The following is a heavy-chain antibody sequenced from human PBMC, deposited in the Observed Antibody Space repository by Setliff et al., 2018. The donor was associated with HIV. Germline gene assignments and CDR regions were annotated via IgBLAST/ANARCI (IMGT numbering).Heavy chain of an antibody. CDR1: GFTFSSYA. J-gene: IGHJ6*03. CDR3: AKDLGNYYYMDV. Sequence: GGSLRLSCAASGFTFSSYAMSWVRQAPGKGLEWVSRIANDGSGRAHADSVKGRFTISRDNSKNTLYLRLNSLRAEDTAIYYCAKDLGNYYYMDVWGKGTTVTVSS. V-gene: IGHV3-23*01. D-gene: IGHD3-10*01. CDR2: IANDGSGR.